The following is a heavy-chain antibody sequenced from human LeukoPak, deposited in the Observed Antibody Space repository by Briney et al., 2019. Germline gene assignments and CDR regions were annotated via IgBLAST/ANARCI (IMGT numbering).Heavy chain of an antibody. V-gene: IGHV3-23*01. CDR1: GFTFSSYA. CDR2: ISGSGGST. J-gene: IGHJ5*02. D-gene: IGHD1-26*01. Sequence: GGSLRLSCAASGFTFSSYAMSWVRQAPGKGLEWFSAISGSGGSTYYADSVKGRFTISRDNSKNTLYLQMNSLRAEDTAVYYCARQNYIVGATRMYNWFDPWGQGTLVTVSS. CDR3: ARQNYIVGATRMYNWFDP.